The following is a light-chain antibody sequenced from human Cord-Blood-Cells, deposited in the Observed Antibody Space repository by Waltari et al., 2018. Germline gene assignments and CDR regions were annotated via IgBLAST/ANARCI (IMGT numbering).Light chain of an antibody. J-gene: IGLJ1*01. CDR2: EVS. Sequence: QSALTQPASVSGSPGQSITISCTGTSSDVGGYNYVSWYQQHPGKAPKLMIYEVSNRPSGVSNRFAGSKSGNTASLSSPGLQAEDEADYYCSSYTSSSTSFGTGTKVTVL. V-gene: IGLV2-14*01. CDR3: SSYTSSSTS. CDR1: SSDVGGYNY.